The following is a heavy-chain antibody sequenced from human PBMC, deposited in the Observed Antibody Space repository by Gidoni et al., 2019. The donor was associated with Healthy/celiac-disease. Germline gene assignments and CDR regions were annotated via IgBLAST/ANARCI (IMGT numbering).Heavy chain of an antibody. CDR3: ARGGRYRYCSGGSCYLDY. CDR2: INLSGST. J-gene: IGHJ4*02. CDR1: GGSSSGYY. D-gene: IGHD2-15*01. Sequence: QVQLQQWGAGLLKPSETLSLTCAVYGGSSSGYYWSWIRQPPGKGLEWIGEINLSGSTNYNPSRKNRVNISVDTSKNQFSLKLSSVTAADTAVYYCARGGRYRYCSGGSCYLDYWGQGTLVTVSS. V-gene: IGHV4-34*01.